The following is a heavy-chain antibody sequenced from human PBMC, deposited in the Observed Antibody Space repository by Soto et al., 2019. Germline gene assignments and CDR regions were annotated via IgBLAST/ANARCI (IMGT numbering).Heavy chain of an antibody. CDR1: CGSVSSGSDY. CDR3: ARGMVRGVTGRGNDEY. J-gene: IGHJ4*02. CDR2: IYYSGTT. Sequence: PSETLSGTCTTSCGSVSSGSDYWSWIRQPPGEGLEWIGYIYYSGTTNYNPSLKSRVTISVDTSKNQFSLKLSSVTAADTAMYYCARGMVRGVTGRGNDEYWGQGTRVTVSA. D-gene: IGHD3-10*01. V-gene: IGHV4-61*01.